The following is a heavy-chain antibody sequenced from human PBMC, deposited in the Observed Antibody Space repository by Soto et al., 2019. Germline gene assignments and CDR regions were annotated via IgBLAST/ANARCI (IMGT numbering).Heavy chain of an antibody. CDR3: ARDNIVSKGYGMDV. Sequence: PSETLSLTCTVSGASISNAYWSWIRQAAGKRLEWIGRIHSSGTFNYNPSLKSRVSISRDTSKNQISLKLSSVTAADTAVYYCARDNIVSKGYGMDVWGPGTTATVYS. D-gene: IGHD5-12*01. V-gene: IGHV4-4*07. CDR1: GASISNAY. J-gene: IGHJ6*02. CDR2: IHSSGTF.